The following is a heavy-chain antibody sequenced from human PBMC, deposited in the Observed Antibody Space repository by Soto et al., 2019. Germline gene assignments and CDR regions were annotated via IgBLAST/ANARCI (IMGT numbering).Heavy chain of an antibody. CDR3: ARDRSSSPPYYYYYGMDV. CDR1: GYTFTSYG. D-gene: IGHD6-6*01. CDR2: ISAYNGNT. J-gene: IGHJ6*02. V-gene: IGHV1-18*04. Sequence: ASVKVSCKASGYTFTSYGISWVRQAPGQGLEWMGWISAYNGNTNYAQKLQGRVTMTTDTSTSTAYMELRSLRSDDTAVYYCARDRSSSPPYYYYYGMDVWGQGTTVTVSS.